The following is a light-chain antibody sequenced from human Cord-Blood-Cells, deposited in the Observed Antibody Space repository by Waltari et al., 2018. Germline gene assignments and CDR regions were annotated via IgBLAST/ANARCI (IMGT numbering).Light chain of an antibody. CDR2: WTS. CDR1: KCVVYSSNNKNY. CDR3: QQYYSTPYT. V-gene: IGKV4-1*01. J-gene: IGKJ2*01. Sequence: DIVMTQSPDPLAVSLGARDTNHRKSSKCVVYSSNNKNYLPSYQQKPGRPPKLLIYWTSTRESGVPDRFSGSGSGTDFTLTISSLHAEDVAVYYVQQYYSTPYTFGQGTKLEIK.